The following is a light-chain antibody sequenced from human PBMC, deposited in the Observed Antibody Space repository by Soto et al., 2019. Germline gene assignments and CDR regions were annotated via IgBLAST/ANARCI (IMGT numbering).Light chain of an antibody. CDR1: SIDLAIYNY. CDR2: QVT. V-gene: IGLV2-14*01. Sequence: VLTQPASVSGSPGQSITISCTVTSIDLAIYNYVSWYQQQPGKAPKLMIYQVTNRPSGVSNRFSGSRSGNTASLTISGLQAEDEADYYCSSYTDSSNYVFGTGTKATVL. J-gene: IGLJ1*01. CDR3: SSYTDSSNYV.